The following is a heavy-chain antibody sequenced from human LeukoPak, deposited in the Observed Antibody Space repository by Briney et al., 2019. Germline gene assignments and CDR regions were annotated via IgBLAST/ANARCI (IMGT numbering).Heavy chain of an antibody. CDR1: GFTFSSYS. V-gene: IGHV3-21*01. CDR3: ARDRPEMATPCPPGDY. J-gene: IGHJ4*02. CDR2: ISSSSYI. D-gene: IGHD5-24*01. Sequence: GGSLRLSCAASGFTFSSYSMNWVRQAPGKGLEWVSSISSSSYIYYADSVKGRFTISRDNAKNSLYLQMNSLRAEDTAVYYCARDRPEMATPCPPGDYWGQGTLVTVSS.